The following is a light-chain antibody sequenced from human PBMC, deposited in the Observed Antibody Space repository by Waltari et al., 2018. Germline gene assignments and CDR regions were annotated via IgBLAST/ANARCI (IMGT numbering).Light chain of an antibody. CDR1: SSDVGGYNS. CDR3: CSYAGYYISWV. Sequence: QSALTQPRSVSGSPGQSVTISCTGTSSDVGGYNSVSWYQQHPGKAPKLMIYDFSKRPSGVPDRFSGSKSGNTASLTISGLQTEDEADYYCCSYAGYYISWVFGGGTSLTVL. CDR2: DFS. V-gene: IGLV2-11*01. J-gene: IGLJ3*02.